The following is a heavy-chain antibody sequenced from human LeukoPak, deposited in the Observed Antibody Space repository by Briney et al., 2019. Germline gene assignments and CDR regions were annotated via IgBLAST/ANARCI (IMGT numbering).Heavy chain of an antibody. V-gene: IGHV3-48*03. Sequence: PGGSLRLSCAASGFSFSSYEMNWVRQAPGKGLEWVSGISSSGSTIYYADSVRGRFTISRDNAKTSLYLQMNSLRAEDTAVYYCRSKGVSLVRGDSLDLWGKGTTVTVSS. CDR3: RSKGVSLVRGDSLDL. D-gene: IGHD3-10*01. CDR1: GFSFSSYE. J-gene: IGHJ6*04. CDR2: ISSSGSTI.